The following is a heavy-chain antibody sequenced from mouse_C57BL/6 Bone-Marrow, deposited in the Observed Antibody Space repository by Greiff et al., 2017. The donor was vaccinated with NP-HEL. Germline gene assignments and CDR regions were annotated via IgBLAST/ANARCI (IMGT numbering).Heavy chain of an antibody. CDR3: ARGPLRMDY. D-gene: IGHD1-1*01. Sequence: DVKLQESGPGLVKPSQSLSLTCSVTGYSITSGYYWNWIRQFPGNKLEWMGYISYDGSNNYNPSLKNRISITRDTSKNQFFLKLNSVTTEDTATYYCARGPLRMDYWGQGTSVTVSS. V-gene: IGHV3-6*01. J-gene: IGHJ4*01. CDR2: ISYDGSN. CDR1: GYSITSGYY.